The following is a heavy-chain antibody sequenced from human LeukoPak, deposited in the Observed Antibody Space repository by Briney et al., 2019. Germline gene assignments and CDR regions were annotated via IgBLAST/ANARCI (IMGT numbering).Heavy chain of an antibody. D-gene: IGHD5-12*01. CDR3: ARDLYSGHDFRLGS. V-gene: IGHV1-2*02. Sequence: ASVKVSCKASGYTFIAYYVHWVRQAPGQGLEWMGWINPNSGGTNYAQKFQGRVTMTRDTSITTAYMELSRLRSDDTAVYYCARDLYSGHDFRLGSWGQGTLVTVSS. CDR2: INPNSGGT. CDR1: GYTFIAYY. J-gene: IGHJ5*01.